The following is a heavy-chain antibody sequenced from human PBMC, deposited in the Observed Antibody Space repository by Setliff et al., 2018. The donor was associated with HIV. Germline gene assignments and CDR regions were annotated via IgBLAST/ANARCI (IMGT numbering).Heavy chain of an antibody. CDR2: INWNGASV. V-gene: IGHV3-20*04. J-gene: IGHJ4*02. Sequence: GGSLRLSCATSGFIFEDYGMNWVRQAPGKGLEWVSGINWNGASVGYADSVKGRFTISRDNAKNSLYLQMNSLRAEDTAVYYCARETRPGLTRSGFDYWGQGTLVTVSS. CDR3: ARETRPGLTRSGFDY. CDR1: GFIFEDYG. D-gene: IGHD1-1*01.